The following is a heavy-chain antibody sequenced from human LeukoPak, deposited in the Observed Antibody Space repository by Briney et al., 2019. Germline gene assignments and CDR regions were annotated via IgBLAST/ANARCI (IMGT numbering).Heavy chain of an antibody. Sequence: NPSETLSLTCTVSGGSISSSSYYWGWIRRPPGKGLEWIGSIYYSGSTYYNPSLKSRVTISEDTSKNQFSLKLSSVTAADTAVYYCARQRIVVVVAATFDYWGQGTLVTVSS. J-gene: IGHJ4*02. V-gene: IGHV4-39*01. CDR1: GGSISSSSYY. CDR3: ARQRIVVVVAATFDY. D-gene: IGHD2-15*01. CDR2: IYYSGST.